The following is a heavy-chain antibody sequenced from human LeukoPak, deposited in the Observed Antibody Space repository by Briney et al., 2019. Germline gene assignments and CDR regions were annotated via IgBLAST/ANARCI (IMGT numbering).Heavy chain of an antibody. CDR2: ISSSCSTI. D-gene: IGHD3-22*01. CDR3: ARDGAERYYYDSSGYYFDY. CDR1: GFTFSDYY. J-gene: IGHJ4*02. V-gene: IGHV3-11*01. Sequence: GGSLRLSCAASGFTFSDYYMSWIRQAPGKGLEWVSYISSSCSTIYYADSVKGRFTISRDNAKNSLYLQMNSLRAEDTAVYYCARDGAERYYYDSSGYYFDYWGQGTLVTVSS.